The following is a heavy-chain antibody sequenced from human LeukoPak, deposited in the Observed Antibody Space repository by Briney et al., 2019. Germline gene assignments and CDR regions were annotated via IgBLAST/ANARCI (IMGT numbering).Heavy chain of an antibody. D-gene: IGHD2-15*01. Sequence: SVKVSCKAPGGTFSSYAISWVRQAPGQGLEWMGGIIPIFGTANYAQKFQGRVTITADKSTSTAYMELSSLRSEDTAVYYCARGLSRVVVVVAATAYYYYGMDVWGKGTTVTVSS. CDR3: ARGLSRVVVVVAATAYYYYGMDV. J-gene: IGHJ6*04. V-gene: IGHV1-69*06. CDR2: IIPIFGTA. CDR1: GGTFSSYA.